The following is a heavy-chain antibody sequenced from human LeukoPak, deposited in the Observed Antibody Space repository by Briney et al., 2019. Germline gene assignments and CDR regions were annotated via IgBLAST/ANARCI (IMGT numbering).Heavy chain of an antibody. CDR2: MKNDGSEE. Sequence: PGGSLRLSCAASGFTCSYCWMSWVRQAPGKGLEWVACMKNDGSEEYYVDSVKGRFTISRDNAGNSLFLQMNSLRAEDTAVYYCAALDTATTTAGYWGQGTLVTVSS. D-gene: IGHD5-18*01. V-gene: IGHV3-7*01. CDR3: AALDTATTTAGY. J-gene: IGHJ4*02. CDR1: GFTCSYCW.